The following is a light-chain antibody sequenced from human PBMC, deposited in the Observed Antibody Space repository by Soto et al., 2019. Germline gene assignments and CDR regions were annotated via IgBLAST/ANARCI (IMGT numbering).Light chain of an antibody. Sequence: EIVLTQSPGTLSLSPGERATLSCRASQSVSSSYLAWYQQKPGQAPRLLIYGASSRATGIPDRFSGSGSETDFTLTISSLQSEDFAVYYCQQYNNWPSFGQGTKVDIK. CDR3: QQYNNWPS. J-gene: IGKJ1*01. CDR2: GAS. V-gene: IGKV3-20*01. CDR1: QSVSSSY.